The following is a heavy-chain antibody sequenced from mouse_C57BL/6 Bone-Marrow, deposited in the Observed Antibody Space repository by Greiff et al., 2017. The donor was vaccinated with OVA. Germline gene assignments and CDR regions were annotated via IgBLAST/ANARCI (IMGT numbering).Heavy chain of an antibody. CDR2: ISDGGSYT. CDR3: ASGTSAY. D-gene: IGHD4-1*01. CDR1: GFTFSSYA. V-gene: IGHV5-4*03. J-gene: IGHJ3*01. Sequence: EVKVVESGGGLVKPGGSLKLSCAASGFTFSSYAMSWVRQTPEKRLEWVATISDGGSYTYYPDNVKGRFTISRDNAKNNLYLQMSHLKSEDTAMYYCASGTSAYWGQGTLVTVSA.